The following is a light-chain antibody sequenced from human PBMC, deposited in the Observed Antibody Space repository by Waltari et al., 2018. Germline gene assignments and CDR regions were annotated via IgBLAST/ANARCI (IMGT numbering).Light chain of an antibody. J-gene: IGLJ2*01. V-gene: IGLV2-14*01. CDR1: SSYAGGYNY. CDR3: SSYTSSSTLI. Sequence: SALTQPAPVSASPAPSITISCTGTSSYAGGYNYVSWYQQHPGKAPKLMIYEVSNPPSGVSNRFSGAKSGNTASLTISGLQAEDEADYYCSSYTSSSTLIFGGGTKLTVL. CDR2: EVS.